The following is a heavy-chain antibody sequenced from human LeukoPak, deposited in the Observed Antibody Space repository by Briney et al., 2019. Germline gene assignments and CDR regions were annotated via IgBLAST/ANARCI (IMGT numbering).Heavy chain of an antibody. CDR2: VWYDGINN. J-gene: IGHJ4*02. CDR3: AKDTSGTWSFVY. Sequence: PGGSLRLSCAASGFTFSSHNIHWASQAPGKGLEWVAVVWYDGINNVFADSVKGRFTLSRDNSNNTLFLQMNSLRVEDTAVYYCAKDTSGTWSFVYWGQGTLVTVSS. D-gene: IGHD3-3*01. CDR1: GFTFSSHN. V-gene: IGHV3-33*06.